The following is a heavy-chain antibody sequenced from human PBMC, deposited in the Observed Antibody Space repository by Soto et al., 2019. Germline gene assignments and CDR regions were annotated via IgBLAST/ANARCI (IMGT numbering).Heavy chain of an antibody. Sequence: SLRLSCAASGFTFSSYAMSWIRQAPGKGLEWVSAISGSGGSTYYADSVKGRFTISRDNSKNTLYLQMNSLRAEDTAVYYCAKGGYCSSTSCYGSYYYYYMDVWGKGTTVTVSS. CDR2: ISGSGGST. CDR1: GFTFSSYA. CDR3: AKGGYCSSTSCYGSYYYYYMDV. V-gene: IGHV3-23*01. D-gene: IGHD2-2*01. J-gene: IGHJ6*03.